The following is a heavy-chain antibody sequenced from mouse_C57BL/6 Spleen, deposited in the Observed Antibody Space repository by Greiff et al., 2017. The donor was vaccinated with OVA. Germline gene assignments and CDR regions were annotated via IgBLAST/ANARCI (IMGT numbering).Heavy chain of an antibody. CDR2: IYPGDGDT. J-gene: IGHJ3*01. CDR1: GYAFSSYW. Sequence: QVHVKQSGAELVKPGASVKISCKASGYAFSSYWMNWVKQRPGKGLEWIGQIYPGDGDTNYNGKFKGKATLTADKSSSTAYMQLSSLTSEDSAVYFCARDYGSSYPFAYWGQGTLVTVSA. CDR3: ARDYGSSYPFAY. D-gene: IGHD1-1*01. V-gene: IGHV1-80*01.